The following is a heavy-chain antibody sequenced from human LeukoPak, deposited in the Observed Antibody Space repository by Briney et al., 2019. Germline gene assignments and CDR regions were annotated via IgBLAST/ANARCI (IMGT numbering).Heavy chain of an antibody. CDR3: ASGGSSSWYRWFDP. D-gene: IGHD6-13*01. J-gene: IGHJ5*02. V-gene: IGHV4-39*01. CDR1: GGSISCSSYY. CDR2: ISYSGST. Sequence: SETLSLTCTVSGGSISCSSYYWGWIRQPPGKGLEWIGDISYSGSTYYNPSLKSRVTIFVDTSKNQFSLKLSSVTATDTAVYYCASGGSSSWYRWFDPWGQGTLVTVSS.